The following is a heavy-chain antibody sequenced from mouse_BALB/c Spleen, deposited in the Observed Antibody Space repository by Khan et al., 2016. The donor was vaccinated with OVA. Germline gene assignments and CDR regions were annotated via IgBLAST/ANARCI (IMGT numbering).Heavy chain of an antibody. V-gene: IGHV3-2*02. CDR2: ISYSGRT. CDR1: GYSITSDYA. Sequence: EVQLQESGPGLVKPSQSLSLTCTVTGYSITSDYAWNWIRQFPGNKLEWMGYISYSGRTSYNPSLKSRIYITRDTSKNQFFLQLNSVTTEDTATYYCARSVTMTTVVATDFDYWGQGTTLTVSS. D-gene: IGHD1-1*01. CDR3: ARSVTMTTVVATDFDY. J-gene: IGHJ2*01.